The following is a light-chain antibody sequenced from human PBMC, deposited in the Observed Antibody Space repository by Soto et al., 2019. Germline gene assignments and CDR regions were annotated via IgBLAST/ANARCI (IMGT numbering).Light chain of an antibody. CDR2: DVS. CDR1: SSDVGGYNY. V-gene: IGLV2-14*01. J-gene: IGLJ2*01. Sequence: QSALTQPASVSESPGQSITISCTGTSSDVGGYNYVSWYQQHPGKAPKLMIYDVSNRPSGVSNRFSGSKSGNTASLTISGLQAEDEADYYCRSYTSSSTLVVFGGGAQLTVL. CDR3: RSYTSSSTLVV.